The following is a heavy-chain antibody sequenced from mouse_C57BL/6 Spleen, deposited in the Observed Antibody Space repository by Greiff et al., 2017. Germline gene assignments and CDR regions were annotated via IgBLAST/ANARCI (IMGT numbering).Heavy chain of an antibody. V-gene: IGHV5-17*01. Sequence: EVQVVESGGGLVKPGGSLKLSCAASGFTFSDYGMHWVRQAPEKGLEWVAYISSGSSTIYYADTVKGRFTISRDKAKNTLFLQMTSLRSEDTAMYYCARLGRDAYWGQGTLVTVSA. CDR3: ARLGRDAY. CDR1: GFTFSDYG. J-gene: IGHJ3*01. CDR2: ISSGSSTI. D-gene: IGHD4-1*01.